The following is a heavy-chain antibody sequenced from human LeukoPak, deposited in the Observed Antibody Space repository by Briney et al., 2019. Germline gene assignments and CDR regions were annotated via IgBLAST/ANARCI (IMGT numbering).Heavy chain of an antibody. D-gene: IGHD3-9*01. V-gene: IGHV3-21*01. CDR2: ISSSSSYI. J-gene: IGHJ4*02. CDR3: ARDGDYDILTGYYTPFDY. Sequence: GGSLRLSCAASGFTFSSYSMNWVRQAPGKGLEWVSSISSSSSYIYYADSVKGRFTISRDNAKNSLYLQMNSLRAEDTAVYYCARDGDYDILTGYYTPFDYWGQGTLVTVSS. CDR1: GFTFSSYS.